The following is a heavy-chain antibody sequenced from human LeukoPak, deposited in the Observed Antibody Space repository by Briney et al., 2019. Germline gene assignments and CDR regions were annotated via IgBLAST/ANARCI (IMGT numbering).Heavy chain of an antibody. CDR1: GFIFSNYA. J-gene: IGHJ4*02. V-gene: IGHV3-23*01. Sequence: GGSLRLSCAASGFIFSNYAMSWVRQAPGKGLEWASGIRSSGDSTYYADSVKGRFTISRDNSKNTLYLQMNSLRAEDTALYYCAKGNWNKLEVFDYWGQGTLVTVSS. CDR2: IRSSGDST. D-gene: IGHD1/OR15-1a*01. CDR3: AKGNWNKLEVFDY.